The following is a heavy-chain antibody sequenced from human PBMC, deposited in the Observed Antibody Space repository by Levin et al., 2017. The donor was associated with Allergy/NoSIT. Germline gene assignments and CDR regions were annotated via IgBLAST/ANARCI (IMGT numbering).Heavy chain of an antibody. CDR2: ISSSSSTI. J-gene: IGHJ3*02. CDR3: ARRLGGSGSYSAFDI. CDR1: GFTFSSYS. Sequence: GGSLRLSCAASGFTFSSYSMNWVRQAPGKGLEWVSYISSSSSTIYYADSVKGRFTISRDNAKNSLYLQMNSLRAEDTAVYYCARRLGGSGSYSAFDIWGQGTMVTVSS. D-gene: IGHD3-10*01. V-gene: IGHV3-48*01.